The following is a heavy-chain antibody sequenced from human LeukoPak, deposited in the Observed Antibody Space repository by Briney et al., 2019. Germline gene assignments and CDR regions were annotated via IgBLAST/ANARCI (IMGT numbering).Heavy chain of an antibody. Sequence: SETLSLTCAVYGGSFSGYYWSWIRQPPGKGLEWIGEINHSGSTNYNPSLKSRVTISVDTSKNQFSLKLSSVTAADTAVYYCARVGRPYYYDSSGYYRTWFDPWGQGTLVTVSS. CDR2: INHSGST. D-gene: IGHD3-22*01. CDR1: GGSFSGYY. V-gene: IGHV4-34*01. J-gene: IGHJ5*02. CDR3: ARVGRPYYYDSSGYYRTWFDP.